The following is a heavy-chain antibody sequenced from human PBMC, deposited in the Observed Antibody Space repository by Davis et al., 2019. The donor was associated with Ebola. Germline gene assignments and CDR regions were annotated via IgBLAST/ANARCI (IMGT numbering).Heavy chain of an antibody. CDR2: IKTDGSTT. V-gene: IGHV3-74*01. CDR1: GFTFSSYW. J-gene: IGHJ4*02. CDR3: ARDGIVEVIDLDY. Sequence: GESLKISCAVSGFTFSSYWMYWVRQTPGKGLVWVSRIKTDGSTTNYADSVRGRFTISRDNAKNTLYLQMNSLRADDTAVYYCARDGIVEVIDLDYWGQGTLVTVSS. D-gene: IGHD3-16*02.